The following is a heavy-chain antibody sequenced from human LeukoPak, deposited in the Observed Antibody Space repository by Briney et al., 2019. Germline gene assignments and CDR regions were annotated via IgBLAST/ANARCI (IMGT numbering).Heavy chain of an antibody. D-gene: IGHD4-23*01. V-gene: IGHV3-30*03. Sequence: PGGSLRLSCAASGFTFSSYGTHWVRQAPGKGLEWVAVISYDGSNKYYADSVKGRFTISRDNSKNTLYLQMNSLRAEDTAVYYCARVGLKTAVAPFDYWGQGTLVTVSS. CDR3: ARVGLKTAVAPFDY. CDR2: ISYDGSNK. CDR1: GFTFSSYG. J-gene: IGHJ4*02.